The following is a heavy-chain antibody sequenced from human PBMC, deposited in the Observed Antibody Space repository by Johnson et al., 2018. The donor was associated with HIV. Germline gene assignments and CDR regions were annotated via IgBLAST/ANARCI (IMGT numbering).Heavy chain of an antibody. V-gene: IGHV3-11*01. Sequence: QVQLVESGGGLVQPGGSLRLSCAASGFTVGSDYMSWVRQAPGKGLEWVSYISSSGNTIYYADSVQGRFTISRDNAKNSLYLQMNSLKTEDTAVYYCVRACGDRGDDAFDIWGQGTMVTVSS. J-gene: IGHJ3*02. D-gene: IGHD4-17*01. CDR2: ISSSGNTI. CDR1: GFTVGSDY. CDR3: VRACGDRGDDAFDI.